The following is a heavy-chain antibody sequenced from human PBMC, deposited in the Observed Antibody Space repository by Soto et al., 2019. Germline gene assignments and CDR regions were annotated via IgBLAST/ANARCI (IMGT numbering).Heavy chain of an antibody. CDR2: SIPIFGTA. V-gene: IGHV1-69*13. J-gene: IGHJ3*02. D-gene: IGHD2-15*01. CDR1: VGTFSGYA. CDR3: ARGIWRDASDI. Sequence: SVKVSWKASVGTFSGYAISWVRQAPGQGLEWMGGSIPIFGTANYAQKFQGRVTITADESTSTAYMELSSLRSEDTAVYYCARGIWRDASDIWGQGTMVTVSS.